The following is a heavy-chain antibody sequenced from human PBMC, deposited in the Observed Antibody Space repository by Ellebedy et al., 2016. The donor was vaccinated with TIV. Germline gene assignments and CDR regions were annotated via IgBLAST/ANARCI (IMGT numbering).Heavy chain of an antibody. J-gene: IGHJ4*02. Sequence: AASVKVSCKASGYTFNVYYMHWVRQAPGQGLEWMGWINPNSGGTTYAEKFQGRVTMTRDASLNAAYMELSRLTSDDPAVYYCARGFRITKVRGDGDYWGQGTLVTVSS. CDR3: ARGFRITKVRGDGDY. CDR1: GYTFNVYY. CDR2: INPNSGGT. D-gene: IGHD3-10*01. V-gene: IGHV1-2*02.